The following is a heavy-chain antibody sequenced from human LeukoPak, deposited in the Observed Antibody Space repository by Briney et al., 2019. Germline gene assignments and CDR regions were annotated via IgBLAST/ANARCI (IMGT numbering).Heavy chain of an antibody. J-gene: IGHJ4*02. CDR2: IIPIFGTA. V-gene: IGHV1-69*13. CDR3: ARERRLGYCSSTSCSSRYYFDY. Sequence: ASVKVSCKASGGTFSSYAISWVRQAPGQGLEWMGGIIPIFGTANYAQKFQGRVTITADESTSTAYMELSSLRSEDTAVYSCARERRLGYCSSTSCSSRYYFDYWGQGTLVTVSS. D-gene: IGHD2-2*03. CDR1: GGTFSSYA.